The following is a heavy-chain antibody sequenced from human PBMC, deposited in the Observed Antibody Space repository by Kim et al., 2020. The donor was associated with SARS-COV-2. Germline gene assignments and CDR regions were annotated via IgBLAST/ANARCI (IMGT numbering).Heavy chain of an antibody. D-gene: IGHD6-13*01. J-gene: IGHJ4*02. CDR3: ARGGGSSRLPTSRVY. CDR1: GYTFTGYY. Sequence: ASVKVSCKASGYTFTGYYMHWVRQAPGQGLEWMGWINPNSGGTNYAQKFQGRVTMTRDTSISTAYMELSRLRSDDTAVYYCARGGGSSRLPTSRVYWGQGTLVTVSS. CDR2: INPNSGGT. V-gene: IGHV1-2*02.